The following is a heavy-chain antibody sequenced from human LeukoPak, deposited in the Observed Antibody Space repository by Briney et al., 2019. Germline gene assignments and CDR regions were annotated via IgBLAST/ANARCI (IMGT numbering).Heavy chain of an antibody. D-gene: IGHD4-17*01. J-gene: IGHJ6*02. CDR2: ISSSSSYI. V-gene: IGHV3-21*01. Sequence: GGSLRLSCAASGFTFSSFEMHWVRQAPGKGLEWVSSISSSSSYIYYADSVKGRFTISRDNAKNSLYLQMNSLRAEDTAVYYCARSDYGDYLYYYYGMDVWGQGTTVTVSS. CDR3: ARSDYGDYLYYYYGMDV. CDR1: GFTFSSFE.